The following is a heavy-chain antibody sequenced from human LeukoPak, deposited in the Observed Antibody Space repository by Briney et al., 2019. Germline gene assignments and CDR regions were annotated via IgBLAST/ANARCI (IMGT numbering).Heavy chain of an antibody. J-gene: IGHJ4*02. D-gene: IGHD6-19*01. Sequence: SETLSLACAVYGGSFSGYYWSWIRQPPGKGLEWIGYIYYSGSTNYNPSLKSRVTISVDTSKNQFSLKLSSVTAADTAVYYCASIKDGSGWPYYFDYWGQGTLVAVSS. CDR3: ASIKDGSGWPYYFDY. V-gene: IGHV4-59*01. CDR1: GGSFSGYY. CDR2: IYYSGST.